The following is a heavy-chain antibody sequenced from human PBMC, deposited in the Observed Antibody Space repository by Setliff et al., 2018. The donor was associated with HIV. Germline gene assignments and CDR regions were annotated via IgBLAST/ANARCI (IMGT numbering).Heavy chain of an antibody. D-gene: IGHD3-22*01. CDR2: IYYSGDS. V-gene: IGHV4-39*07. Sequence: SETLSLTCTVSGGSISSSSYYWDWIRQPPGKGLEWIATIYYSGDSHYNPSLKRRVTISVDTSKNQFSLKLNSVTAADTAVYYCARAKYYYDTSAYYGSRDWYFDLWGRGTLVTVSS. J-gene: IGHJ2*01. CDR3: ARAKYYYDTSAYYGSRDWYFDL. CDR1: GGSISSSSYY.